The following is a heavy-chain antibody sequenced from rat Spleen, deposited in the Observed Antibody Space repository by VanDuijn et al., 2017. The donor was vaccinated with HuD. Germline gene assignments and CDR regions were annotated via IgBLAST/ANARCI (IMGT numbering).Heavy chain of an antibody. CDR2: INKDSSTI. CDR3: VREELGVRD. D-gene: IGHD4-3*01. J-gene: IGHJ2*01. CDR1: GFKFNDHW. Sequence: EVQLAETGGGLVQPGRSLKLSCAASGFKFNDHWMGWVRQAPGKGLEWIGEINKDSSTIKYTPSLKDKCTISRDNAQNILYLEMKKLGSEDTAIYYCVREELGVRDWGQGVMVTVSS. V-gene: IGHV4-2*01.